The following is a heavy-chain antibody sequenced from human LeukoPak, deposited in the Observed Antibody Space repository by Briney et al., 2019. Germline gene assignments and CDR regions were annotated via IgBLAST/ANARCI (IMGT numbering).Heavy chain of an antibody. V-gene: IGHV3-9*01. D-gene: IGHD3-10*01. CDR2: TSWNSGSI. CDR1: GFTFDDYA. J-gene: IGHJ4*02. CDR3: AKDSMVRGVPVYFDH. Sequence: PLRLSCGVLGFTFDDYAMHWVGQAPGKALGGVSGTSWNSGSIGYADSVKGRFTISRDNAKNSLYLQMNSLRAEDTALYYCAKDSMVRGVPVYFDHWGQGTLVTVSS.